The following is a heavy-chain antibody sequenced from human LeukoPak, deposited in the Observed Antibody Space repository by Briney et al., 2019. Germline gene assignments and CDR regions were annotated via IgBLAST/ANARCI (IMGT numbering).Heavy chain of an antibody. J-gene: IGHJ4*02. Sequence: ASVKVSCKASGYTFTSYAMHWVRQAPGQRLEWMGWINAGNGNTKYSQEFQGGVTITRDTSASTAYMELSSLRSEDMAVYYCARDRFYDSSGYYYEFDYWGQGTLVTVSS. V-gene: IGHV1-3*03. D-gene: IGHD3-22*01. CDR1: GYTFTSYA. CDR3: ARDRFYDSSGYYYEFDY. CDR2: INAGNGNT.